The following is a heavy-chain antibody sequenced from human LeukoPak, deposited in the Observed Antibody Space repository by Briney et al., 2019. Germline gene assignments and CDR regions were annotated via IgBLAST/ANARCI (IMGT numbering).Heavy chain of an antibody. Sequence: GGSLRLSCAASGFTFSTYWMSWVRQAPGKGLEWVANIQQDGIKKYYVDSVEGRFTISRENAKNSLFLQMSSLRADDTAVYYCGGELDGSVDYWGQGTLVTVSS. V-gene: IGHV3-7*01. CDR1: GFTFSTYW. D-gene: IGHD3-10*01. CDR3: GGELDGSVDY. J-gene: IGHJ4*02. CDR2: IQQDGIKK.